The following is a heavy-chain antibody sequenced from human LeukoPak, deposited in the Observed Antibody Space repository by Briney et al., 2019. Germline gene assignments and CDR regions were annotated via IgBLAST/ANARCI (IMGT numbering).Heavy chain of an antibody. CDR3: ARFSVAAAGTGWFDP. Sequence: SETLSLTCTVSGGSISSYYWSWIRQPPGKGLEWIGYIYYSGSTKYNPSLKSRVSISVDTSKNQFSLKLSSVTAADTAVYYCARFSVAAAGTGWFDPWGQGTLVTVS. CDR1: GGSISSYY. J-gene: IGHJ5*02. CDR2: IYYSGST. D-gene: IGHD6-13*01. V-gene: IGHV4-59*01.